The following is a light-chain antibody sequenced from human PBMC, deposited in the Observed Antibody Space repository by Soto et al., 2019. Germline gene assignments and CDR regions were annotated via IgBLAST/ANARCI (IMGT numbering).Light chain of an antibody. CDR2: DAS. CDR1: QSVSSY. Sequence: ETVLTQSPATLSSSPGERATLSCRASQSVSSYLAWYQQKPGQAPRLLIYDASNRATGIPARFSGSGSGTDFTLTISRLEPEDFAVYYCQQYGSSGTFGQGTKVDIK. V-gene: IGKV3-11*01. J-gene: IGKJ1*01. CDR3: QQYGSSGT.